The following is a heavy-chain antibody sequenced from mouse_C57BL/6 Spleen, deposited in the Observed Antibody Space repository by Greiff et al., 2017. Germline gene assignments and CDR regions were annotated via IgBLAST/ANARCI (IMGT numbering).Heavy chain of an antibody. V-gene: IGHV1-69*01. Sequence: QVQLQQPGAELVMPGASVKLSCKASGYTFTSYWMHWVKQRPGQGLEWIGEIDPSDSYTNYNQKFKGKSTLTVDKSSSTAYMQLSSLTSEDSAVYYCASLYYDYDKGFDYAMDYWGQGTSVTVSS. J-gene: IGHJ4*01. CDR3: ASLYYDYDKGFDYAMDY. D-gene: IGHD2-4*01. CDR1: GYTFTSYW. CDR2: IDPSDSYT.